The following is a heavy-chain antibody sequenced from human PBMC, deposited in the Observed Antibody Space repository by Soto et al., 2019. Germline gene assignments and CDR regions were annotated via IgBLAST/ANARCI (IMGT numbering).Heavy chain of an antibody. Sequence: QVQLQESGPGLVKPSGTLSLTCAVSGGSISTSNWWSWVRQPPGKWLEWIGEVYHSGSTNYNPSYKNRVAKSVDKSKNQFYLKLNSVTAADTALYYCARTSTSGTRVDYWGQGSLVAVSS. CDR2: VYHSGST. CDR3: ARTSTSGTRVDY. CDR1: GGSISTSNW. V-gene: IGHV4-4*02. D-gene: IGHD1-1*01. J-gene: IGHJ4*02.